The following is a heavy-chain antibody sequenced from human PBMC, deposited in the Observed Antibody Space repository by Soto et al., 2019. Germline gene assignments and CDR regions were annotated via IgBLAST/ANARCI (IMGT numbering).Heavy chain of an antibody. CDR1: GFTFSTYG. V-gene: IGHV3-30*18. Sequence: QVQLVESGGGVVQPGRSLRLSCAASGFTFSTYGVHWVRQAPGKGLEWVAVISSDGSEKYYAGSVKGRVSISRDNSESTLYLQMDSLRAEDTAVYYCAKGAVTTSLYYFDYWGQGTPVTVSS. CDR3: AKGAVTTSLYYFDY. CDR2: ISSDGSEK. J-gene: IGHJ4*02. D-gene: IGHD4-17*01.